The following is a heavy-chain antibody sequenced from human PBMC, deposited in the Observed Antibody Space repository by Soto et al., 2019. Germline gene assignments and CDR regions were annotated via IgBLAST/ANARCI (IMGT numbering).Heavy chain of an antibody. V-gene: IGHV1-69*06. CDR3: ARVGDFLSGYYTNWYVDL. CDR2: IIPSFGTA. CDR1: GGTFSSYA. Sequence: QVQLVQSGAEVKKPGSSVQVSCKASGGTFSSYAISWVRQAPGQGLEWMGGIIPSFGTANYAQKFQGRVTITADKSTSTAYMELSSLRSEDTDLYYCARVGDFLSGYYTNWYVDLWGRGTLVTVSS. J-gene: IGHJ2*01. D-gene: IGHD3-3*01.